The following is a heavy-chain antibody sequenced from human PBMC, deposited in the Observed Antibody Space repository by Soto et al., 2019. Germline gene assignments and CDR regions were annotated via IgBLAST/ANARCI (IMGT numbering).Heavy chain of an antibody. CDR3: VKAWGSSGWFNWFDP. Sequence: QVQLVESGGGVVQPGRSLRLSCVASGFTLSNTGMHWVRQAPGKGLERVAMISHDGSNTYYGDAVKGRFTISRDNSWNSLYLQMDSLRPEDTSVYYCVKAWGSSGWFNWFDPWGQATLVTVSS. J-gene: IGHJ5*02. V-gene: IGHV3-30*18. CDR1: GFTLSNTG. CDR2: ISHDGSNT. D-gene: IGHD6-19*01.